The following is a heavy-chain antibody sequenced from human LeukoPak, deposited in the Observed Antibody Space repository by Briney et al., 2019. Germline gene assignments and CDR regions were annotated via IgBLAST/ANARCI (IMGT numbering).Heavy chain of an antibody. V-gene: IGHV4-59*01. CDR1: GGSISGYY. Sequence: SETLSLTCTVSGGSISGYYWGWIRQPPGKGLEYIGYIYDSGITNYNPTLKSRVTISSDTSKNQFSLKVTSVTAADTAVYYCAREGSGWYALDYWGQGTLVTVSS. J-gene: IGHJ4*02. CDR2: IYDSGIT. D-gene: IGHD6-19*01. CDR3: AREGSGWYALDY.